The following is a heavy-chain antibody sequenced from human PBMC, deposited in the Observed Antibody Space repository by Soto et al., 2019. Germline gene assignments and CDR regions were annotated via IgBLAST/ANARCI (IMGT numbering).Heavy chain of an antibody. CDR3: AKADSNYAGRFSYFYMDV. V-gene: IGHV1-18*04. Sequence: QVQLVQSGTEVKKPGASVKVSCKASGYTFSSYGIGWVRQAPGQGLERMGWISAYNGKTHYSQNFQGKVTMTTDTSTSTAYMELRTLRSDDTAVYYCAKADSNYAGRFSYFYMDVWGNGTLVTVSS. D-gene: IGHD4-4*01. CDR2: ISAYNGKT. J-gene: IGHJ6*03. CDR1: GYTFSSYG.